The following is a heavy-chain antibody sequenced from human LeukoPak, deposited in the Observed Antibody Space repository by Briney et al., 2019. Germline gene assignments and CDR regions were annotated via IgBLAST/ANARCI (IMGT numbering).Heavy chain of an antibody. J-gene: IGHJ5*02. CDR1: GYTFTSYY. D-gene: IGHD2-21*02. Sequence: ASVKVSCKASGYTFTSYYMHWVRQAPGQGLEWMGIINPSGGSTSYAQKLQDRVIMTTDTSTSTAYMELRSLTSDDTAVYFCARAPRNGDSNWLDPWGQGTLVTVSS. CDR3: ARAPRNGDSNWLDP. V-gene: IGHV1-46*04. CDR2: INPSGGST.